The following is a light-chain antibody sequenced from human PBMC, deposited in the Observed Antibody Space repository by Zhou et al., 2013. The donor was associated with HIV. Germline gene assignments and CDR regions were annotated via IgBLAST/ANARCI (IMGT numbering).Light chain of an antibody. CDR3: QQYDSYPLT. CDR1: QHISDS. V-gene: IGKV1-5*03. Sequence: DFQMTQSPSTLSASVGDRVTITCRASQHISDSLAWYQQKPGKAPKLLIYKASSLDTGVPSRFSGSGSGTEFTLTISSLQPDDFATFYCQQYDSYPLTFGGGTKVEMK. J-gene: IGKJ4*01. CDR2: KAS.